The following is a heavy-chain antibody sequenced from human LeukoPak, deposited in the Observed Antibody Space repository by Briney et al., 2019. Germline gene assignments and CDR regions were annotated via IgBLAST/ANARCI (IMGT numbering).Heavy chain of an antibody. Sequence: ASVKVSCKASGYTFTSYAMNWVRQAPGQGLEWMGWINTNTGNPTYAQGFTGRFVFSLDTSVSTAYLQISSLKAEDTAVYYCARDSYYYDSSGSISDDAFDIWGQGTMVTVSS. J-gene: IGHJ3*02. CDR1: GYTFTSYA. D-gene: IGHD3-22*01. CDR3: ARDSYYYDSSGSISDDAFDI. CDR2: INTNTGNP. V-gene: IGHV7-4-1*02.